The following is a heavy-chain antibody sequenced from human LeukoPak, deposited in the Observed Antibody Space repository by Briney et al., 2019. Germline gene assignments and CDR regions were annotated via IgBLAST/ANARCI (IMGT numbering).Heavy chain of an antibody. D-gene: IGHD4-17*01. CDR1: GFTVSSNY. CDR3: ARGPRTDSFDY. J-gene: IGHJ4*02. CDR2: IYSSGNT. Sequence: GGSLRLSCAASGFTVSSNYMSWVRQVPGKGLEWVSIIYSSGNTFYADSVKGRFTIFRDNSKNTLYLQMNSLRAEDTAVYFCARGPRTDSFDYWGQGTLVTVSS. V-gene: IGHV3-53*01.